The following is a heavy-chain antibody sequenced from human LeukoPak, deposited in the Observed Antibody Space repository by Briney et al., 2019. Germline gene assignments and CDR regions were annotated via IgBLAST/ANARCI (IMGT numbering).Heavy chain of an antibody. Sequence: SSETLSLTCTVSGGSISRYYWSWIRQPPGKGLEWIGYIYYSGSTNYNPSLKSRVTISVDTSKNQFSLKLSSVTAADTAVYYCARRGGVYYPLDYWGQGTLVTVSS. CDR2: IYYSGST. D-gene: IGHD3-10*01. CDR1: GGSISRYY. CDR3: ARRGGVYYPLDY. V-gene: IGHV4-59*01. J-gene: IGHJ4*02.